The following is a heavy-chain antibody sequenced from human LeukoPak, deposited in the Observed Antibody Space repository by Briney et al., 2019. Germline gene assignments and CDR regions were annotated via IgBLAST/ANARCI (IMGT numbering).Heavy chain of an antibody. Sequence: SETLSLTCTVSGGSISSSSYYWGWIRQPPGKGLGWIGSIYYSGSTYYNPSLKSRVTISVDTSKNQFSLKLSSVTAADTAVYYCARSEGYYYGSGSSPRFDPWGQGTLVTVSS. J-gene: IGHJ5*01. D-gene: IGHD3-10*01. CDR3: ARSEGYYYGSGSSPRFDP. CDR2: IYYSGST. V-gene: IGHV4-39*07. CDR1: GGSISSSSYY.